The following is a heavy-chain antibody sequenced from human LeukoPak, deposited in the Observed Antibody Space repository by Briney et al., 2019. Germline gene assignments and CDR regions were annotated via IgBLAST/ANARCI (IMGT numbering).Heavy chain of an antibody. CDR2: IYYSGST. V-gene: IGHV4-61*08. D-gene: IGHD1/OR15-1a*01. Sequence: KSSETLSLTCAVSGGSISSGGYSWSWIRQPPGKGLEWLGYIYYSGSTNYNPSLKSRVTISVDTSKNQFSLKLRSVTAADTAVYYCVRSNTYYHYMDLWGKGTTVTVSS. CDR3: VRSNTYYHYMDL. J-gene: IGHJ6*03. CDR1: GGSISSGGYS.